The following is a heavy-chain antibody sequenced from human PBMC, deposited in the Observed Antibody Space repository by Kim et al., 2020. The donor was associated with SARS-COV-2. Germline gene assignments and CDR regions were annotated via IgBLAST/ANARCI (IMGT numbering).Heavy chain of an antibody. Sequence: GGSLRLSCAASGFTVSSNYMSWVRQAPGKGLEWVSVIYSGGSTYYADSVKGRFTISRDNSKNTLYLQMNSLRAEDTAVYYCAREVIRDSDYYGPVKGDDAFDIWGQGTMVTVSS. V-gene: IGHV3-66*01. CDR3: AREVIRDSDYYGPVKGDDAFDI. CDR2: IYSGGST. D-gene: IGHD3-10*01. CDR1: GFTVSSNY. J-gene: IGHJ3*02.